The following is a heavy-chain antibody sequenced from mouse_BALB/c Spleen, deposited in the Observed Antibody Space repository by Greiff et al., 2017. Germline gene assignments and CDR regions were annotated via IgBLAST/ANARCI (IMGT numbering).Heavy chain of an antibody. D-gene: IGHD3-1*01. Sequence: EVKLMESGGGLVQPGGSRKLSCAASGFTFSSFGMHWVRQAPEKGLEWVAYISSGSSTIYYADTVKGRFTISRDNPKNTLFLQMTSLRSEDTAMYYCARSGGRDYYAMDYWGQGTSVTVSS. CDR2: ISSGSSTI. CDR1: GFTFSSFG. CDR3: ARSGGRDYYAMDY. V-gene: IGHV5-17*02. J-gene: IGHJ4*01.